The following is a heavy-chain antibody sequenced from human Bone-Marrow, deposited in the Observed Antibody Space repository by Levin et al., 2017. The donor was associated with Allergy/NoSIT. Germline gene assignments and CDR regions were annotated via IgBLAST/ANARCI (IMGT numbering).Heavy chain of an antibody. D-gene: IGHD3-22*01. CDR3: ARASTMIVVADY. CDR2: IYYSGST. J-gene: IGHJ4*02. Sequence: PSETLSLTCTVSGGSVSSGSYYWSWIRQPPGKGLEWIGYIYYSGSTNYNPSLKSRVTISVDTSKNQFSLKLSSVTAADTAVYYCARASTMIVVADYWGQGTLVTVSS. V-gene: IGHV4-61*01. CDR1: GGSVSSGSYY.